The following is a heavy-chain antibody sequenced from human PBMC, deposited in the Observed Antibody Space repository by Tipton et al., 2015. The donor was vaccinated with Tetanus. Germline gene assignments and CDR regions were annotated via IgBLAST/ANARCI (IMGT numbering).Heavy chain of an antibody. CDR2: ISNSGST. Sequence: TLSLTCTVSGAPINRGGYLWTWVRQHPGEGLEWIGYISNSGSTYYNPSLKSRVTISVDTSQKQISLKVNSVTAADTAVYYCARDRGVRGGYYYYHGMDVWGQGTTVTVSS. CDR3: ARDRGVRGGYYYYHGMDV. CDR1: GAPINRGGYL. D-gene: IGHD3-10*01. J-gene: IGHJ6*02. V-gene: IGHV4-31*03.